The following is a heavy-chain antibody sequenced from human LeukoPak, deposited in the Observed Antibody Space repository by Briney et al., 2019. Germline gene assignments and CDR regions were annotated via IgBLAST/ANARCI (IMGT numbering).Heavy chain of an antibody. V-gene: IGHV4-61*02. CDR1: GGSISSGSYY. J-gene: IGHJ6*03. CDR2: IDTSGST. Sequence: SETLSLTCTVSGGSISSGSYYWSWIRQPAGRGLEWIGRIDTSGSTNYNPSLKSRVTISVDTSKNQFSLKLSSVTAADTAVYYCAREGTLVPAATSYYYYMDVWGKGTTVTVSS. CDR3: AREGTLVPAATSYYYYMDV. D-gene: IGHD2-2*01.